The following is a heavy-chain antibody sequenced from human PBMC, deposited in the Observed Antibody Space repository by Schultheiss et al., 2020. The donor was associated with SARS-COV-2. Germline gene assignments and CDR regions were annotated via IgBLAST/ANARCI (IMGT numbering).Heavy chain of an antibody. CDR2: INPNSGGT. V-gene: IGHV1-2*04. J-gene: IGHJ6*03. CDR3: ARLIVGNNGDYYYMDV. CDR1: GYTFTSYG. D-gene: IGHD1-26*01. Sequence: ASVKVSCKASGYTFTSYGISWVRQAPGQGLEWMGWINPNSGGTNYAQKFQGWVTMTRDTSISTAYMELSRLRSEDTAVYYCARLIVGNNGDYYYMDVWGKGTTVTVSS.